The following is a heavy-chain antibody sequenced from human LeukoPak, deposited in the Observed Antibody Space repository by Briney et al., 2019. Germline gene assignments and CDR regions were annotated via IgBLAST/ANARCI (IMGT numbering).Heavy chain of an antibody. D-gene: IGHD6-13*01. V-gene: IGHV3-64*03. J-gene: IGHJ4*02. Sequence: GGSVTLSCAASRFPFSSYAMHWVRQAPGKGLVHGSAINNDGDITYYADSLKGRFTISRDNSKNTLYLQMSSLRVEDTAVYYWVKTGAASRDFLDYWGQGTLVTVSS. CDR2: INNDGDIT. CDR1: RFPFSSYA. CDR3: VKTGAASRDFLDY.